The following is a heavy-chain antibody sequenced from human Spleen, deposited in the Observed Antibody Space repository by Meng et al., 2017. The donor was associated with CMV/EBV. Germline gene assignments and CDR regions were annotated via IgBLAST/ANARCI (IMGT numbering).Heavy chain of an antibody. J-gene: IGHJ6*02. Sequence: GESLKISCAASGFTFSDYYMTWIRQTPGKGLEWVSFISSSDSTIYYADSVKGRFTISRDNAKNSLHLQMNSLRAEDTAVYYCARPRYYYYGMDVWGQGTTVTVSS. V-gene: IGHV3-11*01. CDR2: ISSSDSTI. CDR3: ARPRYYYYGMDV. CDR1: GFTFSDYY.